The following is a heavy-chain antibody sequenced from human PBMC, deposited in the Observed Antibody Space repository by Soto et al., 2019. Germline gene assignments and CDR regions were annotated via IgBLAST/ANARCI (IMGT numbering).Heavy chain of an antibody. D-gene: IGHD6-19*01. V-gene: IGHV3-33*01. J-gene: IGHJ4*02. CDR2: IWYDGSNK. CDR3: ARDGTWYSSAWPIDH. Sequence: QVQLVESGGGVVQPGRSLRLSCAASGFTFSNYGMHWVRQAPGKGLEWVAVIWYDGSNKYYTDSVKGRFTISRDNSKNTLSLQMNSPRVEDTAVYYCARDGTWYSSAWPIDHWGQGTLVTVSS. CDR1: GFTFSNYG.